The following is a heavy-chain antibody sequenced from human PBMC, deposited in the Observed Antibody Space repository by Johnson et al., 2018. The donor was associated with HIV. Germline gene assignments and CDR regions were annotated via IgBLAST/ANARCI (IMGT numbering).Heavy chain of an antibody. CDR2: ISFDGSNK. CDR3: ARGSRYTFDNDDVHLLHAFDI. D-gene: IGHD3-16*01. Sequence: QVQLVESGGGLVQPGRSLRLSCAASGFTFSNYPMHWVRQAPGKGLEWVAVISFDGSNKYYTDSVKGRFTISRDNSKNTLYLQMNSLRAEDTAVYYCARGSRYTFDNDDVHLLHAFDIWGQGTMVTVSS. CDR1: GFTFSNYP. V-gene: IGHV3-30*04. J-gene: IGHJ3*02.